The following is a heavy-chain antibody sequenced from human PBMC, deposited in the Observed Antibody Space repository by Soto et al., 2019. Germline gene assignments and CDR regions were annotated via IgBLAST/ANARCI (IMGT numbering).Heavy chain of an antibody. V-gene: IGHV4-4*07. D-gene: IGHD6-13*01. Sequence: PSQTLSLTCSVSGGSLSNYYWSWIRQSAGKGLEWIGRIYPGGSTNYNPSLKSRVTMSVDTSKNQFSLKLSSVTAADTAVYYCARPSSGTLRGSFDYWGQGALVNVSS. CDR2: IYPGGST. CDR3: ARPSSGTLRGSFDY. J-gene: IGHJ4*02. CDR1: GGSLSNYY.